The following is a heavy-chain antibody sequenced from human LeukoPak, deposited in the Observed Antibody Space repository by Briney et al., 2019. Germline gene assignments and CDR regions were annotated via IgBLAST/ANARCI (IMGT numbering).Heavy chain of an antibody. CDR1: RFCISTFA. CDR3: AKVFLSSYYFDY. CDR2: ISGSADST. Sequence: PGGSLRLFCAASRFCISTFAMGWGRQAPGKGLEWVSSISGSADSTYYADPVKGRFTISRDNSKHTLYLQMDSLRAEDTAVYYCAKVFLSSYYFDYWGLGTLVTVSS. J-gene: IGHJ4*02. D-gene: IGHD2/OR15-2a*01. V-gene: IGHV3-23*01.